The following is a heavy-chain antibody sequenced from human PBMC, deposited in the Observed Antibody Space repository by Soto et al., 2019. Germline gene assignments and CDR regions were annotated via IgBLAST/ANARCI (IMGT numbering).Heavy chain of an antibody. CDR2: ISTSNADT. CDR3: ARDITGATGDY. D-gene: IGHD1-26*01. Sequence: DSVKAYCKASGYTYSKYNIFGVRQAPGQGLEWMGWISTSNADTNYAQNFQGRVTMTTDTSTSTAYVELRSLRYDDTAVYYCARDITGATGDYWGQGTLVTVSS. CDR1: GYTYSKYN. V-gene: IGHV1-18*01. J-gene: IGHJ4*02.